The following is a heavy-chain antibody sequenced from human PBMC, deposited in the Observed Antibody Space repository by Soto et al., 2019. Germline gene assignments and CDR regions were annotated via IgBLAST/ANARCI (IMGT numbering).Heavy chain of an antibody. D-gene: IGHD1-1*01. Sequence: QVQLVQSGSEVKKPGASVSVSCTASGYTFTDYWLHWVRQAPAKGLEWMGWFNPNIGRTHFAPKYEDGGTLTGNACKTTAYLVLDSLTLDARAMYYCAGVTATSTDAWIDPWGPGTLVSVSS. CDR1: GYTFTDYW. CDR2: FNPNIGRT. J-gene: IGHJ5*02. V-gene: IGHV1-2*02. CDR3: AGVTATSTDAWIDP.